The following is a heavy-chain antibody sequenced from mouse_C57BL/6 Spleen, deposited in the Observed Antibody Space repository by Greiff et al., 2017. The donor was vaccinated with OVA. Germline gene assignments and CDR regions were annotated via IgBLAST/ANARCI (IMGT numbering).Heavy chain of an antibody. V-gene: IGHV2-2*01. CDR3: AKKDYSNYGYCAVDD. CDR1: GFSLTSYG. CDR2: IWSGGST. J-gene: IGHJ4*01. D-gene: IGHD2-5*01. Sequence: VQLVQSGPGLVQPSQSLSITCTVSGFSLTSYGVHWVRQSPGKGLEWLGVIWSGGSTAYNAAFISRLSISKDNSKCQAFFKMNSMQAGDTAIYYCAKKDYSNYGYCAVDDWGQGTSVTVSS.